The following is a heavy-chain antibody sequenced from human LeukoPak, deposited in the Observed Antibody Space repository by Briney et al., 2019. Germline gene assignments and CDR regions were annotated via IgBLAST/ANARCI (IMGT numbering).Heavy chain of an antibody. CDR3: ARERSDAFDI. CDR2: IYHTGST. J-gene: IGHJ3*02. Sequence: SSETLSLTCTVSGYSISSGFYWGWIRQPPGKGLEWIGSIYHTGSTYCKPSLKSRVTISVDTSKNQFSLKLSSVTAADTAVYYCARERSDAFDIWGQGTMVTVSS. CDR1: GYSISSGFY. D-gene: IGHD4-17*01. V-gene: IGHV4-38-2*02.